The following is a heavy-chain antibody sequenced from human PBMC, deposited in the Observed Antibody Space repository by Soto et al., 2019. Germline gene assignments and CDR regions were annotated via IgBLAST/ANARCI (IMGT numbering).Heavy chain of an antibody. Sequence: SDTLSLTCTVSGGSVSSRSYYWSWIRQPPGKALEWIGYIYYSGSTNYNPSLKSRVTVSVDTSKNQFSLKLSSVTAADTAVYYCARGAASVAAAGNYYYYGMDVWGQGTTVTVSS. J-gene: IGHJ6*02. V-gene: IGHV4-61*01. CDR2: IYYSGST. CDR3: ARGAASVAAAGNYYYYGMDV. D-gene: IGHD6-13*01. CDR1: GGSVSSRSYY.